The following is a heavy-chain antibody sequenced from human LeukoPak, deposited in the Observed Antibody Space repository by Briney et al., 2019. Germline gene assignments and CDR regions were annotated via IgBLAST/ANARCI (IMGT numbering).Heavy chain of an antibody. CDR2: INHSGST. J-gene: IGHJ4*02. CDR3: ATIINGEDDY. CDR1: GGSFTDNY. Sequence: SETLSLTCAVYGGSFTDNYWSWIRQPPGKGLEWIGEINHSGSTNFNPSLKSRVTILVDASKNQFSLKLNSVTAADTAVYYCATIINGEDDYWGQGTLVTVFS. D-gene: IGHD4-17*01. V-gene: IGHV4-34*01.